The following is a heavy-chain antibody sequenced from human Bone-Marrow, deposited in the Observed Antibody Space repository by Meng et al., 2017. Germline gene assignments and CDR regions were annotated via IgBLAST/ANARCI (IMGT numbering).Heavy chain of an antibody. V-gene: IGHV4-4*07. Sequence: SETLSLTCTVSGGSISSYYWSWIRQPAGKGLEWIGRIYTSGSTNYNPSLKSRVTMSVDTSKNQFSLNLRSVTAADTAVYYCARGEGYDSSAYPGDNGLDVWGQGTTVTVSS. CDR2: IYTSGST. D-gene: IGHD3-22*01. CDR1: GGSISSYY. J-gene: IGHJ6*02. CDR3: ARGEGYDSSAYPGDNGLDV.